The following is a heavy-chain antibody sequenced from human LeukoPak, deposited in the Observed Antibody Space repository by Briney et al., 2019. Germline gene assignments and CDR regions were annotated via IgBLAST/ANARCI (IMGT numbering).Heavy chain of an antibody. J-gene: IGHJ4*02. CDR1: GFTFSSYA. Sequence: TGRSLRLSCAASGFTFSSYAMHWVRQAPGKGLEWVAVISYDGSNKYYADSVKGRFTISRDNSENTLYLQMNSLRAEDTAVYYCAREDWDGYNPDYWGQGTLVTVSS. D-gene: IGHD5-24*01. CDR3: AREDWDGYNPDY. V-gene: IGHV3-30-3*01. CDR2: ISYDGSNK.